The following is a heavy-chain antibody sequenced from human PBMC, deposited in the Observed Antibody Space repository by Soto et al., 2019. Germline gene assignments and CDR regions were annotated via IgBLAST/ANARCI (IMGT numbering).Heavy chain of an antibody. CDR1: GYTFTNFG. CDR2: ISAYNGNT. D-gene: IGHD3-22*01. CDR3: ARALTYYYDSSGYVGWFDP. J-gene: IGHJ5*02. V-gene: IGHV1-18*01. Sequence: ASVKVSCKASGYTFTNFGISWVRQAPGQGLEWMGWISAYNGNTNYAQNFQGRATMTTDTSTSTAYMELSSLRSEDTAVYYCARALTYYYDSSGYVGWFDPWGQGTLVTVSS.